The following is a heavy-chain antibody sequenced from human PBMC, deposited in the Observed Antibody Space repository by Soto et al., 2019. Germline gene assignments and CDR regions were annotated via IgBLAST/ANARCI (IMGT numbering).Heavy chain of an antibody. CDR2: IIPIFGTA. CDR3: ARGNHRWLQLWYFDL. CDR1: GGTFSSYT. V-gene: IGHV1-69*12. D-gene: IGHD5-12*01. Sequence: QVQLVQSGAEVKKPGSSVTVSCKASGGTFSSYTISWVRQVPGQGLEWMGGIIPIFGTANYAQKFQGRVTITADESTSTAYMELSRLRSEDTAVDYCARGNHRWLQLWYFDLWGRGTLVTVSS. J-gene: IGHJ2*01.